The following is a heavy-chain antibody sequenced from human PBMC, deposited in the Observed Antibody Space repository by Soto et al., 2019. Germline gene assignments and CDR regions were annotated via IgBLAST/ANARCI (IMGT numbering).Heavy chain of an antibody. CDR2: IRSKANSYAT. CDR1: GFTFSGSA. CDR3: TRHPRFPQEHNWFDP. V-gene: IGHV3-73*01. D-gene: IGHD1-26*01. Sequence: PGGSLRLSCAASGFTFSGSAMHWVRQASGKGLEWVGRIRSKANSYATAYAASVKGRFTISRDDSKNTAYLQMNSLKTEDTAVYYCTRHPRFPQEHNWFDPWGQGTLVTVSS. J-gene: IGHJ5*02.